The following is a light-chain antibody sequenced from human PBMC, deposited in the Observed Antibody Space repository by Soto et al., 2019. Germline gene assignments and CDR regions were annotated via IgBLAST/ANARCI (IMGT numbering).Light chain of an antibody. J-gene: IGKJ2*01. V-gene: IGKV3-20*01. CDR3: RQYGSSPSYT. CDR2: GAS. CDR1: QSLSSY. Sequence: EIVLTQSPGTLSLSPGERATLSCRASQSLSSYLAWYHQKPGQAPRLLIYGASSRATGIPDRLSGSGSGTDITLTISRLEPEDFAVYYCRQYGSSPSYTFGQGTKLQIK.